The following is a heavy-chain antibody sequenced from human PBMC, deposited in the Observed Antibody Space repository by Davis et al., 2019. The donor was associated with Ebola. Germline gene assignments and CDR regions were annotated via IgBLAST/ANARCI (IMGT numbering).Heavy chain of an antibody. CDR1: GYTFRIHA. CDR2: LSGSGGLS. J-gene: IGHJ6*02. D-gene: IGHD1-14*01. Sequence: PGGSLRLSCAASGYTFRIHAMTWVRQAPGKGLEWVSALSGSGGLSYYADSVKGRFTISRDNSKNTLYLQMDSLTAEDTAVYYCARGGETVTGTASHGMDVWGQGTTVTVSS. CDR3: ARGGETVTGTASHGMDV. V-gene: IGHV3-23*01.